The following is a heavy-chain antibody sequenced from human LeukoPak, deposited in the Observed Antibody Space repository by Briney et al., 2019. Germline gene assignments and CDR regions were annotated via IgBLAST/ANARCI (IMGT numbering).Heavy chain of an antibody. CDR2: IYYSGST. V-gene: IGHV4-39*07. Sequence: PSETLSLTCTVSGGSISSSSYYWGWIRQPPGKGLEWIGSIYYSGSTYYNPSLKSRVTISVDTSKNQFSLKLSSVTAADTAVYYCAREHSSGLSYWGQGTLVTVSS. CDR1: GGSISSSSYY. CDR3: AREHSSGLSY. J-gene: IGHJ4*02. D-gene: IGHD6-25*01.